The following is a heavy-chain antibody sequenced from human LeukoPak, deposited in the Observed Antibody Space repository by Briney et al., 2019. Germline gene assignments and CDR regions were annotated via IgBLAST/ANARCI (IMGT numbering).Heavy chain of an antibody. Sequence: SETLSLTCTVSGGSISSGDYYWRWIRQAPGKGLEWIGYTYYSGSTYYNPSLKSRVTISVDTSVNQFSLKLSSVTAADTAVYYCARRRGYSYGNFDSWGQGTLVTVSS. CDR3: ARRRGYSYGNFDS. CDR1: GGSISSGDYY. CDR2: TYYSGST. V-gene: IGHV4-30-4*01. J-gene: IGHJ4*02. D-gene: IGHD5-18*01.